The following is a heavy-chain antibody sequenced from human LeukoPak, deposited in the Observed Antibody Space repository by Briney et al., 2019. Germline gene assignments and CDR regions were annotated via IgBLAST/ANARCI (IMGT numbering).Heavy chain of an antibody. CDR1: GFTFSSYW. V-gene: IGHV3-74*01. J-gene: IGHJ4*02. D-gene: IGHD4-17*01. CDR2: INSDGGTT. Sequence: GGSLRLSCAASGFTFSSYWMHWVRQAPGKGLVWVSGINSDGGTTSYADSVKGRFTISRDNAKNTLYLQMNSLRAEDTGLYYCASLALRSPTDDYWGQGTLVTVSS. CDR3: ASLALRSPTDDY.